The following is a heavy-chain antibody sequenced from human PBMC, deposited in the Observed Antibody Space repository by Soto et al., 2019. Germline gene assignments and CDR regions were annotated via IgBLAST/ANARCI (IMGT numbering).Heavy chain of an antibody. CDR3: EGRDDPFHV. V-gene: IGHV3-33*01. CDR1: GFNFSNYG. Sequence: QVQLVESGGGVVQPGTSLRLSCVATGFNFSNYGIHWVRQAPGRGLEWVAVIWHDGSQKYLADSVRGRFTISRDNSKNTVYLQMNSLRAEDTAVYYCEGRDDPFHVWGQGTMVTVSS. J-gene: IGHJ3*01. CDR2: IWHDGSQK.